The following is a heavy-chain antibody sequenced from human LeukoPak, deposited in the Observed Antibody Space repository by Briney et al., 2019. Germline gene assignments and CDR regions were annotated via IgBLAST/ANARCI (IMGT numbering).Heavy chain of an antibody. CDR1: GGSINSYY. V-gene: IGHV4-59*08. CDR2: IYYSGST. CDR3: VRHLSAGRPAFDI. J-gene: IGHJ3*02. D-gene: IGHD2-15*01. Sequence: SETLSLTCTVSGGSINSYYWSWIRQPPGKGLEWIGYIYYSGSTNYNPSLKSRVTISVDTSNNRFSLKLTSLTAADTAVYYCVRHLSAGRPAFDIWGQGTMVTVSS.